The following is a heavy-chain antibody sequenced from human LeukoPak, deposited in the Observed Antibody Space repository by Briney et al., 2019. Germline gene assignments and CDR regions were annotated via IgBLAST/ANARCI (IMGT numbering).Heavy chain of an antibody. CDR3: ARDPDVVAVADHLFDY. CDR1: GYTFTSYG. D-gene: IGHD6-19*01. J-gene: IGHJ4*02. CDR2: ISAYNGNT. V-gene: IGHV1-18*01. Sequence: GASVRVSCKASGYTFTSYGISWVRQAPGQGLEWMGWISAYNGNTNYAQKLQGRVTMTTDTSTSTAYMELRSLRSDDTAVYYCARDPDVVAVADHLFDYWGQGTLVTVSS.